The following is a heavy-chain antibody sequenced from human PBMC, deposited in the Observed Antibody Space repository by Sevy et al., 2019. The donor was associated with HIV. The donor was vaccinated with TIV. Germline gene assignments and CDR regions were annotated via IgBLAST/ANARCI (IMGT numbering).Heavy chain of an antibody. J-gene: IGHJ4*02. CDR2: LSFGCGKI. CDR1: GFDFSIYS. Sequence: GGSLRLSCAASGFDFSIYSMSWVRQAPGKGLGWVSTLSFGCGKINYADSVKGRFTNSRDNSKSSVYLQMNNMRVEDTAVYYCAREGCTKPHDYWGQGTLVTVSS. CDR3: AREGCTKPHDY. V-gene: IGHV3-23*01. D-gene: IGHD2-8*01.